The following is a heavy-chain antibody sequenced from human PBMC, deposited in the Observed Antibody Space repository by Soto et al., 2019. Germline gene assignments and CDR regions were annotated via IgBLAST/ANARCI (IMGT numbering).Heavy chain of an antibody. CDR3: ARRWIQLWSDAFDI. CDR1: GGSISSGGYY. D-gene: IGHD5-18*01. Sequence: SETLSLTCTVSGGSISSGGYYWIWIRQHPGKGLEWIGYIYYSGSTYYNPSLKSRVTISVDTSKNQFSLKLSSVTAADTAVYYCARRWIQLWSDAFDIWGQGTMVTIS. CDR2: IYYSGST. J-gene: IGHJ3*02. V-gene: IGHV4-31*03.